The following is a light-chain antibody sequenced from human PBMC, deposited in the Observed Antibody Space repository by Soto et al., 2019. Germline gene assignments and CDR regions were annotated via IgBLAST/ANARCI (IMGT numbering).Light chain of an antibody. V-gene: IGKV3-15*01. CDR1: QSVSTK. CDR3: QQYRNWPPGLT. J-gene: IGKJ4*01. CDR2: DAS. Sequence: EIVMTQSPATLSVSPGERATLSCRASQSVSTKLAWYQQKPGQAPRLLIYDASTRATGIPARFSGSGSGTEFTLTISSLQSEDFAVISCQQYRNWPPGLTFGGGTKVEIK.